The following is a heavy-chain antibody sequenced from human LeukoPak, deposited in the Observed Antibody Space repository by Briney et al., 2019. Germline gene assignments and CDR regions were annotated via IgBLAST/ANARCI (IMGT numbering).Heavy chain of an antibody. J-gene: IGHJ4*02. CDR2: ISYDGSNK. CDR1: GFTFSSYG. D-gene: IGHD4-17*01. CDR3: AKDDVEDYGDPAFDY. V-gene: IGHV3-30*18. Sequence: GGSLRLSCAASGFTFSSYGMHWVRQAPGKGLEWVAVISYDGSNKYYADSVKGRFTISRDNSKNTLYLQMNSLRAEDTAVYYCAKDDVEDYGDPAFDYWGQGTLVTVSS.